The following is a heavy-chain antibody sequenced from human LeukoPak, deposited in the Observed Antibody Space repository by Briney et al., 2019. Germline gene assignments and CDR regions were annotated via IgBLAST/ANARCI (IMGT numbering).Heavy chain of an antibody. CDR3: ARDGFGNNYALYYFDS. CDR2: ISSSSSYI. J-gene: IGHJ4*02. CDR1: RFTFSSYS. V-gene: IGHV3-21*01. D-gene: IGHD5-18*01. Sequence: GGSLRLSCAAPRFTFSSYSMNWVRQAPGKGLEWVSSISSSSSYIYYADSVKGRFTISRDNAKNSLYLQMNSLRAEDTAVYYCARDGFGNNYALYYFDSWGQGTLVTVSS.